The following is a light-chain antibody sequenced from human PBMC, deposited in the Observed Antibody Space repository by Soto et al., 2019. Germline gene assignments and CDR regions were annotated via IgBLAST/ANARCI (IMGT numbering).Light chain of an antibody. J-gene: IGKJ3*01. CDR1: QSVNSNY. V-gene: IGKV3-20*01. Sequence: EIVLTQSPGTLSLSPGERATLSCRASQSVNSNYLAWYQQKPGQAPRLLIYGASSRATGIPDRSSGSGSGTDFTLTISRLEPEDFAVYYCHQYSNSPATFGPGTKVDIK. CDR2: GAS. CDR3: HQYSNSPAT.